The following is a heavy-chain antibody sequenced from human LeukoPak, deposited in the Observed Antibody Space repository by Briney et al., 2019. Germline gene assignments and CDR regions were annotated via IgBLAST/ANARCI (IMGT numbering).Heavy chain of an antibody. CDR1: GFTFSSYS. D-gene: IGHD5-12*01. J-gene: IGHJ4*02. CDR3: ARDLKRGYSGYGPVV. Sequence: GGSLRLSCAATGFTFSSYSMNWVRQARGKGVEWVSYISSSSSTINYADSVKGRFTISRDNAKNSLYLQMNSLRAEDTAVYYCARDLKRGYSGYGPVVWGQGTLVTVSS. V-gene: IGHV3-48*01. CDR2: ISSSSSTI.